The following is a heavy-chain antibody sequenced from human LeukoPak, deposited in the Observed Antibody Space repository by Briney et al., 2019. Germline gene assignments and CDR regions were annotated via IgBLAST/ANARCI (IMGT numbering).Heavy chain of an antibody. CDR2: ISYDGSNK. CDR1: GFTFSSYA. Sequence: PGRSLRLSCAASGFTFSSYAMHWVRQAPGKGLEWVAVISYDGSNKYYADSVKGRFTISRDNSKNTLYLQMNSLRAEDTAVYYCARGVSDILTGYDAFDIWGQGTMVTVSS. J-gene: IGHJ3*02. CDR3: ARGVSDILTGYDAFDI. V-gene: IGHV3-30*07. D-gene: IGHD3-9*01.